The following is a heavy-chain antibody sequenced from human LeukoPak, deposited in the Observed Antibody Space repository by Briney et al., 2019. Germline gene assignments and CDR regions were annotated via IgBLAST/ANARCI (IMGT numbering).Heavy chain of an antibody. D-gene: IGHD6-13*01. V-gene: IGHV3-48*01. Sequence: GGSLRLSCAASGFTFSSYAMHWVRQAPGKGLEWVSYISSSRSTTYYADSVKGRFTISRDNAKNSLYLQMNSLRAEDTAVYYCARDGVPSANSSSWYRIDYWGQGTLVTVSS. CDR2: ISSSRSTT. J-gene: IGHJ4*02. CDR3: ARDGVPSANSSSWYRIDY. CDR1: GFTFSSYA.